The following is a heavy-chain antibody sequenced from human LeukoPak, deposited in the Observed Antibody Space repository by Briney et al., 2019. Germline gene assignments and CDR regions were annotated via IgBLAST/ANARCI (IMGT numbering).Heavy chain of an antibody. V-gene: IGHV1-2*02. CDR3: ARDLTNDYVWGSYRYRALYYFDY. D-gene: IGHD3-16*02. J-gene: IGHJ4*02. CDR2: INPNSGGT. CDR1: GYTFSSHY. Sequence: ASVKVSCKASGYTFSSHYIHWVRQAPGQGLEWMGWINPNSGGTNYAQKFQGRVTMTRDTSISTAYMELSRLRSDDTAVYYCARDLTNDYVWGSYRYRALYYFDYWGQGTLVTVSS.